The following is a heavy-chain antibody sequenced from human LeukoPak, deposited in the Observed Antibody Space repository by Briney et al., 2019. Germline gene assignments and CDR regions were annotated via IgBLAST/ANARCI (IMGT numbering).Heavy chain of an antibody. V-gene: IGHV3-20*04. D-gene: IGHD5-24*01. CDR3: ARGDGYTKLYYFDY. Sequence: PGGSLRLSCAASGFTFDDYGMSWVRQAPGKGLEWVSGINWNGGSTGYADSVKGRFTISRDNAKNSLYLQMNSLRAEDTALYYCARGDGYTKLYYFDYWGQGTLVTVSS. CDR2: INWNGGST. CDR1: GFTFDDYG. J-gene: IGHJ4*02.